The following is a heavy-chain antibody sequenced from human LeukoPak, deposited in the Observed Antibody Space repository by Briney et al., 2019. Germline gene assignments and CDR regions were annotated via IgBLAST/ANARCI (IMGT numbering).Heavy chain of an antibody. Sequence: GGSLRLSCAASGFTFSSYGMHWVRQAPGKGLEWVAVISYDGSNKYYADSAKGRFTISRDNSKNTLYLQMNSLRAEDTAVYYCARTRGAAAGSGMDVWGQGTTVTVSS. V-gene: IGHV3-30*03. D-gene: IGHD6-13*01. CDR2: ISYDGSNK. J-gene: IGHJ6*02. CDR1: GFTFSSYG. CDR3: ARTRGAAAGSGMDV.